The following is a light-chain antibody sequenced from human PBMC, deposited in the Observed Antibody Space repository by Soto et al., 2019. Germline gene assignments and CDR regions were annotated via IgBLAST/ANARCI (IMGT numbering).Light chain of an antibody. CDR3: QQRSNWPLT. J-gene: IGKJ4*01. CDR1: QSVSSY. V-gene: IGKV3-11*01. Sequence: EIVWTQSPATLSLSPGERATLSCRASQSVSSYLAWYQQKPGQAPRLLIYDASNKATGIPARISGSGSGTDFTLTISSLEPADVAVYYCQQRSNWPLTFGGGTKVEIK. CDR2: DAS.